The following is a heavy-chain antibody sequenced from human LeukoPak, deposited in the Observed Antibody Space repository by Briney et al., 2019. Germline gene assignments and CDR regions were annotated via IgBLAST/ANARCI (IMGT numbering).Heavy chain of an antibody. CDR2: INHSGST. Sequence: SETLSLTCAVYGGSFSGYYWSWIRQPPGKGLEWIGEINHSGSTNYNPSLKSRVTISVDTSKNQFSLKLSSVTAADTAVYHCARGVYSFDYWGQGTLVTVSS. CDR1: GGSFSGYY. V-gene: IGHV4-34*01. D-gene: IGHD1-26*01. CDR3: ARGVYSFDY. J-gene: IGHJ4*02.